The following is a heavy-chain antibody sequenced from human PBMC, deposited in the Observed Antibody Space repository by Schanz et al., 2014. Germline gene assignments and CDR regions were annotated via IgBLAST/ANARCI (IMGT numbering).Heavy chain of an antibody. D-gene: IGHD1-26*01. Sequence: EVQLVESGGDLVQPGGSLSLSCAASGFTFSNYAMSWVRQAPGKGLDWVSIISGTGSTPYYADSVKGRYTISRDNSKNTLYLQMNSLRAEDTAIYYCAKGRTVWSGSDRKYYFDYRGQGTLVTVSS. CDR1: GFTFSNYA. J-gene: IGHJ4*02. CDR2: ISGTGSTP. V-gene: IGHV3-23*04. CDR3: AKGRTVWSGSDRKYYFDY.